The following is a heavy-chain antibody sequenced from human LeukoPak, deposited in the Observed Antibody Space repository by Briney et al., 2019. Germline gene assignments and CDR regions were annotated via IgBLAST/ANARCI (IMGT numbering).Heavy chain of an antibody. V-gene: IGHV1-18*01. CDR2: ISSYKSNT. CDR3: ARTGTYYSAMYYFDY. D-gene: IGHD3-22*01. Sequence: GASVKVSCKASGYTFTSYGISWVRQAPGQGLEWMGWISSYKSNTNYAQEFQGRVTMTTDTSTSTAYMELRSLRSEDTAVYYCARTGTYYSAMYYFDYWGQGALVTVSS. CDR1: GYTFTSYG. J-gene: IGHJ4*02.